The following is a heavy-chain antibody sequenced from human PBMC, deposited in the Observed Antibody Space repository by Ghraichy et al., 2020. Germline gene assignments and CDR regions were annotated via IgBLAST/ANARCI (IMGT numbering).Heavy chain of an antibody. V-gene: IGHV3-48*02. CDR1: GFTFSSYS. CDR3: ARDISWELRRLNWFDP. CDR2: ISSSSSTI. D-gene: IGHD1-26*01. Sequence: GESLNISCAASGFTFSSYSMNWVRQAPGKGLEWVSYISSSSSTIYYADSVKGRFTISRDNAKNSLYLQMNSLRDEDTAVYYCARDISWELRRLNWFDPWGQGTLVTVSS. J-gene: IGHJ5*02.